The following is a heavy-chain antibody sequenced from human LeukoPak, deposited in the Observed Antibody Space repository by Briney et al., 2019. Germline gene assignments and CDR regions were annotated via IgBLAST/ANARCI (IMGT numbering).Heavy chain of an antibody. V-gene: IGHV3-23*01. CDR3: AKDRTPGSWPPYYFDY. D-gene: IGHD6-13*01. CDR1: GFTFSSYA. J-gene: IGHJ4*02. CDR2: ISGSGGST. Sequence: GGSLRLSCAASGFTFSSYAMSWVRQAPRKGLEWVSAISGSGGSTYYADSVKGRFTISRDNSKNTLYLQMNSLRTEDTAVYYCAKDRTPGSWPPYYFDYWGQGTLVTVSS.